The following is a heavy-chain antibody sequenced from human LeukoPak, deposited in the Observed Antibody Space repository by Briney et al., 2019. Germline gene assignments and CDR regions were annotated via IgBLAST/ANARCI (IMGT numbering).Heavy chain of an antibody. Sequence: GGSLRLSCAASGFTFSSYGMHWVRQAPGKGLEWVAFIRYDGSNKYYADSVKGRFTISRDNSKNTLYLQMNSLRAEDTAVYYCAKDLLECQSGNYYYMDVWGKGTTVTVSS. CDR1: GFTFSSYG. D-gene: IGHD2/OR15-2a*01. J-gene: IGHJ6*03. CDR3: AKDLLECQSGNYYYMDV. V-gene: IGHV3-30*02. CDR2: IRYDGSNK.